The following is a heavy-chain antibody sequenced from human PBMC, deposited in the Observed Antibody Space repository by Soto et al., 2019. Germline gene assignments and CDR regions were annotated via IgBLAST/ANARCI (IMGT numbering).Heavy chain of an antibody. CDR2: INHSGST. D-gene: IGHD3-10*01. V-gene: IGHV4-34*01. CDR1: GGSFSGYY. J-gene: IGHJ3*02. CDR3: ARDALSSSNYYGSGSYFLSAFDI. Sequence: SETLSLTCAVYGGSFSGYYWTWIRQPPGTGLEWIGEINHSGSTNYNPSLKSRVTISVDTSKNQFSLKLSSVTAADTAVYYCARDALSSSNYYGSGSYFLSAFDIWGQGTMVTVSS.